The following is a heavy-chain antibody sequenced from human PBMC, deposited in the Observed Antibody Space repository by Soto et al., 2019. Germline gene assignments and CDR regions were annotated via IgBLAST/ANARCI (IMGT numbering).Heavy chain of an antibody. D-gene: IGHD2-15*01. V-gene: IGHV3-64*01. CDR3: ASDRRYCSGGSCPVVAEYFQH. J-gene: IGHJ1*01. Sequence: GGSLRLSCAASGFTFSSYAMHWVRQAPGKGLEYVSAISSNGGSTYYANSVKGRFTISRDNSKNTLYLQMGSLRAEDMAVYYCASDRRYCSGGSCPVVAEYFQHWGQGTLVTVSS. CDR2: ISSNGGST. CDR1: GFTFSSYA.